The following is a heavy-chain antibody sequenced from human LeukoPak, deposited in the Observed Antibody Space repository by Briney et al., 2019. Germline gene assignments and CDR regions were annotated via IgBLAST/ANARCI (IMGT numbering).Heavy chain of an antibody. V-gene: IGHV3-7*01. Sequence: GGSLRLSCAASGFTFYNYWMSWLRQAPGRGLEWVANIDEHGSGKWFVDSVKGRFTISRDNAKNSLYLQMNSLRAEDTAVYYCAKGASGWYYGWFDPWGQGTLVTVSS. CDR1: GFTFYNYW. D-gene: IGHD6-19*01. J-gene: IGHJ5*02. CDR3: AKGASGWYYGWFDP. CDR2: IDEHGSGK.